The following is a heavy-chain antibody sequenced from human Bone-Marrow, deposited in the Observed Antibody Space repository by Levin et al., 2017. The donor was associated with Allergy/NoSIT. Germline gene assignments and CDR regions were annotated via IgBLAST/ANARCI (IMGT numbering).Heavy chain of an antibody. CDR1: GFSFTTYG. D-gene: IGHD3-3*01. Sequence: GGSLRLSCAASGFSFTTYGMHWVRQAPGKGLEGVAVIAYDGYNKYYADALTGRFTISRDTSKTTLYLQMNSLRADDTAVYYCAKGLEDYDFWSGNDAFDIWGQGTMVTVSS. CDR2: IAYDGYNK. J-gene: IGHJ3*02. V-gene: IGHV3-30*18. CDR3: AKGLEDYDFWSGNDAFDI.